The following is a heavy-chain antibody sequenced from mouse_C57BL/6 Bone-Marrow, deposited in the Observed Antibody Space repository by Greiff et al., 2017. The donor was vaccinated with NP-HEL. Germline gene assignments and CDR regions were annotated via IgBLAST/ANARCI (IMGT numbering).Heavy chain of an antibody. CDR3: AREPFYYGYLYWYFDV. D-gene: IGHD2-2*01. Sequence: VQLQQSGPELVKPGASVKISCKASGYTFTDYYINWVKQRPGQGLEWIGWIFPGSGSTYYNEKFKGKATLTVDKSSSTDYMLISGLTSEDSAVYFCAREPFYYGYLYWYFDVWGTGTTVTVSS. CDR2: IFPGSGST. CDR1: GYTFTDYY. J-gene: IGHJ1*03. V-gene: IGHV1-75*01.